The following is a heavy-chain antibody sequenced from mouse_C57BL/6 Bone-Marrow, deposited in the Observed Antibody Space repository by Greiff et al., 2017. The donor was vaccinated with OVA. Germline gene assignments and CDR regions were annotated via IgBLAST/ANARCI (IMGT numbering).Heavy chain of an antibody. Sequence: DVQLQESGPELVKPGASVKISCKASGYSFTGYYMNWVKQSPEKSLEWIGEINPSTGGTTYNQKFKAKATLTVDKSSSTAYMQLKSLTSEDSAVYYCARYSNFYYFDYWGQGTTLTVSS. CDR1: GYSFTGYY. CDR3: ARYSNFYYFDY. J-gene: IGHJ2*01. V-gene: IGHV1-42*01. D-gene: IGHD2-5*01. CDR2: INPSTGGT.